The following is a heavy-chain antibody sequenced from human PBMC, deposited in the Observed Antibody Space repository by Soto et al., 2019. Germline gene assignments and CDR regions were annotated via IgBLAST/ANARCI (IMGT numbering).Heavy chain of an antibody. D-gene: IGHD5-12*01. CDR2: IFWGDDK. CDR1: GFSLTTRGVA. CDR3: AXRSXGYAYYFDQ. Sequence: QITLKESGPALVRPTQTLTLTCSFSGFSLTTRGVAVGWIRQHPGKALEWLALIFWGDDKWYSPSLRSKLTIXXXXSXXXXXLXXXXXXXXXXXTYYCAXRSXGYAYYFDQWGQGTLFTVSS. J-gene: IGHJ4*02. V-gene: IGHV2-5*02.